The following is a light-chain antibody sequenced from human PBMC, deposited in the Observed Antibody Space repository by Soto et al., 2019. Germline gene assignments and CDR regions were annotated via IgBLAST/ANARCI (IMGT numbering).Light chain of an antibody. CDR1: QFVSTN. CDR3: QQYGSSPIT. V-gene: IGKV3D-15*01. CDR2: DAS. J-gene: IGKJ5*01. Sequence: ELVMTQSPATLSVSPGERATLSCRASQFVSTNLAWFQQRPGQAPRLLIYDASNRATGIPARFSGRGSGTDFTLTISRLEPEDFAVFYCQQYGSSPITFGQGTRLEIK.